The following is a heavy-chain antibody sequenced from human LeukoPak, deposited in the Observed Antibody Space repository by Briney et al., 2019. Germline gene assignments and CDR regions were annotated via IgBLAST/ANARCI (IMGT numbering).Heavy chain of an antibody. Sequence: PSETLSLTCTVSGGSISSYFWSWIRQPPGKGLEWIGYICYSGSTNYNPSLKSRVTISVDTSKNQFSLRLSSVTAADTAVYYCARHYYGSGSYQRYFDYWGQGTLVTVSS. CDR2: ICYSGST. CDR3: ARHYYGSGSYQRYFDY. D-gene: IGHD3-10*01. CDR1: GGSISSYF. J-gene: IGHJ4*02. V-gene: IGHV4-59*08.